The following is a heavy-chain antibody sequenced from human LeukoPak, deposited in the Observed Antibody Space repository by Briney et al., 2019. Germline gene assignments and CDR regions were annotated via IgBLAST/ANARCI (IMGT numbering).Heavy chain of an antibody. CDR3: AKAGKQQLVLLYYYYMDV. CDR2: ISGSGGST. J-gene: IGHJ6*03. CDR1: GFTFSSYA. V-gene: IGHV3-23*01. Sequence: GGSLRLSCAASGFTFSSYAMSWVRQAPGKGLEWVSAISGSGGSTYYADSVKGRFTISRDNSKNTLYLQMNSLRAEDTAVYHCAKAGKQQLVLLYYYYMDVWGKGTTVTVSS. D-gene: IGHD6-13*01.